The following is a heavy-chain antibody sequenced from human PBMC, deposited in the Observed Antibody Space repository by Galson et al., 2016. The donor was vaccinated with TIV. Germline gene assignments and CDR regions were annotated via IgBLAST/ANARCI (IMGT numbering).Heavy chain of an antibody. V-gene: IGHV3-23*01. Sequence: SLRLSCAASGFTFSSNAMSWVRQAPGKGLGWVSSISVSGISTYYADSVKGRFTISRDNSKNTLYLQMNSLRAEDTAVYYCVKDQRVPYSSGWYDYWGQGTLVTVSS. CDR3: VKDQRVPYSSGWYDY. CDR1: GFTFSSNA. D-gene: IGHD6-19*01. J-gene: IGHJ4*02. CDR2: ISVSGIST.